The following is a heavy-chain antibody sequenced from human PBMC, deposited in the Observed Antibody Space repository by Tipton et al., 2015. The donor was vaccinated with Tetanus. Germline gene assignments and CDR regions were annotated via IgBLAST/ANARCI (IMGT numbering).Heavy chain of an antibody. J-gene: IGHJ4*02. V-gene: IGHV4-39*01. D-gene: IGHD3-22*01. Sequence: PGLVKPSETLSLTCAVSGVSIRSSSYFWGWIRQPPGKGLEWIGHIFYTGSRHYNPSVESRVTISVDTSKNQFSLNLTSVTAADTAVYFCARQEPPRRFFYDSSGSSDWGQGILVTVSS. CDR3: ARQEPPRRFFYDSSGSSD. CDR1: GVSIRSSSYF. CDR2: IFYTGSR.